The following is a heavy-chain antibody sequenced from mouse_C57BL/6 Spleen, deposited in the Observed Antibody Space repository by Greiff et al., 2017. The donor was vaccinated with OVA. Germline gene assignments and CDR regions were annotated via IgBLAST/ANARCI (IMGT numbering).Heavy chain of an antibody. D-gene: IGHD1-1*02. CDR3: ARGAPYGGGQYGFAY. V-gene: IGHV1-69*01. CDR2: IDPYDSYT. J-gene: IGHJ3*01. CDR1: GYTFTSYW. Sequence: QVQLQQPGAELVMPGASVKLSCKASGYTFTSYWMHWVKQRPGQGLEWIGEIDPYDSYTNYNQKFKGKATLTVDKSSSTAYMQLRSLTSEDSAVYDCARGAPYGGGQYGFAYWGQGTLVTVSA.